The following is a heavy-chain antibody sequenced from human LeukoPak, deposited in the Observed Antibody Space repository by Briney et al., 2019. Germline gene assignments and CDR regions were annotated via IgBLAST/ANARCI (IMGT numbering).Heavy chain of an antibody. CDR1: GYTFTSYY. V-gene: IGHV1-46*01. J-gene: IGHJ4*02. Sequence: ASVKVSYKASGYTFTSYYMHWVRQAPGQGLEWMGIINPSGGSTSYAQKFQGRVTMTRDTSTSTVYMELSSLRSEDTAVYYCARDPGLYSSSWSPSDYWGQGTLVTVSS. CDR2: INPSGGST. D-gene: IGHD6-13*01. CDR3: ARDPGLYSSSWSPSDY.